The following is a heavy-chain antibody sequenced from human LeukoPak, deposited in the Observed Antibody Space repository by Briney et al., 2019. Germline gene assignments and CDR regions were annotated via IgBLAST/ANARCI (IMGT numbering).Heavy chain of an antibody. D-gene: IGHD3-3*01. Sequence: GGSLRLSCAASGFTFSSYWMSWVRQAPGKGLEWVANIKQDGSEKYYVDSVKGRFTISRDNAKNSLYLRMNSLRAEDTAVYYCARARDSYDFWSGYLYYFDYWGQGTLVTVSS. J-gene: IGHJ4*02. CDR1: GFTFSSYW. V-gene: IGHV3-7*01. CDR3: ARARDSYDFWSGYLYYFDY. CDR2: IKQDGSEK.